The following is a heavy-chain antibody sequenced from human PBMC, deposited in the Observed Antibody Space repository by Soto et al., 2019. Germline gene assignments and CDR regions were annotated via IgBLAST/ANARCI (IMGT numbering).Heavy chain of an antibody. CDR2: ISGSGGST. Sequence: EVQLLDSGGGLVQPGGSLRLSFAASGFTFSSYAMNWVRQAPGKGLEWVSVISGSGGSTYYADSVKGRFTISRDNSKSTLYLQMNSLRAEDTAVYYCARRGPGTYFDYWGQGTLVTVSS. CDR1: GFTFSSYA. V-gene: IGHV3-23*01. CDR3: ARRGPGTYFDY. J-gene: IGHJ4*02. D-gene: IGHD6-13*01.